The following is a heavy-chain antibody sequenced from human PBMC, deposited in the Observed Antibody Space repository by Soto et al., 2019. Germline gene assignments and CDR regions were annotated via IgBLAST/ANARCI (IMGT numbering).Heavy chain of an antibody. Sequence: GGSLRLSCAASGFTLSSYAMTWVRQAPGMGLEWVSGIAGSGASTFYADSVKGRFSISRDKNTLFLQMNSLRADDTAVYYCAKSLVTTLTYNWYFDLWGRGTLVTVSS. V-gene: IGHV3-23*01. D-gene: IGHD4-4*01. CDR3: AKSLVTTLTYNWYFDL. J-gene: IGHJ2*01. CDR2: IAGSGAST. CDR1: GFTLSSYA.